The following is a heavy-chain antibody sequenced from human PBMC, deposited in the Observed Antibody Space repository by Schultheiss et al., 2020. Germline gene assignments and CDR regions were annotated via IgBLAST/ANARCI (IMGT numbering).Heavy chain of an antibody. CDR3: AKDQNYDSSGYFDY. CDR2: ISSSSSTI. J-gene: IGHJ4*02. D-gene: IGHD3-22*01. V-gene: IGHV3-48*01. CDR1: GFTFSSYW. Sequence: GGSLRLSCAASGFTFSSYWMSWVRQAPGKGLEWVSYISSSSSTIYYADSVKGRFTISRDNAKNSLYLQMNSLRAEDTAVYYCAKDQNYDSSGYFDYWGQGTLVTVSS.